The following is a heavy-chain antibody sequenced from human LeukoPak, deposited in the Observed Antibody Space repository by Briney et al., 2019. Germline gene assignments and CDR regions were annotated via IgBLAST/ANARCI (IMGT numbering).Heavy chain of an antibody. CDR3: AREPSGWQTYNWFDP. V-gene: IGHV1-18*01. J-gene: IGHJ5*02. Sequence: ASVKVSCKASGGTFTIYAISWVRQAPGQGLEWMGWISAYNGNTNYAQKLQGRVTMTTDTSTSTAYMELRSLRSDDTAVYYCAREPSGWQTYNWFDPWGQGTLVTVSS. D-gene: IGHD6-19*01. CDR2: ISAYNGNT. CDR1: GGTFTIYA.